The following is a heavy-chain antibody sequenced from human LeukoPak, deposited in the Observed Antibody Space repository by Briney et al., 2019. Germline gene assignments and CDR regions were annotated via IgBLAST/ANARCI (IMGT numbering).Heavy chain of an antibody. Sequence: ETLSLTCTVSGGSISSINYYWTWIRQPPGKGLEWIGNIYYSGSTYYNPSLKSRVTISVDTSKNQFSLRLTSVTAADTAVYYCATFYGSGSYNDYWGQGTLVTVSS. J-gene: IGHJ4*02. CDR2: IYYSGST. D-gene: IGHD3-10*01. CDR1: GGSISSINYY. V-gene: IGHV4-39*07. CDR3: ATFYGSGSYNDY.